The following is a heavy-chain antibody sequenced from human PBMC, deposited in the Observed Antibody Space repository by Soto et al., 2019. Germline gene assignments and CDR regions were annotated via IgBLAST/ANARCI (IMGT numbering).Heavy chain of an antibody. J-gene: IGHJ5*02. Sequence: PSETLSLTCAVYGGSFSGYYWSWIRQPPGKGLEWIGEINHSGSTNYNPSLKSRVTISVDTSKNQFSLKLSSVTAADTAVYYCARTLLYGSGSPPRTGWFDPWGQGTPVTVSS. CDR2: INHSGST. CDR3: ARTLLYGSGSPPRTGWFDP. V-gene: IGHV4-34*01. D-gene: IGHD3-10*01. CDR1: GGSFSGYY.